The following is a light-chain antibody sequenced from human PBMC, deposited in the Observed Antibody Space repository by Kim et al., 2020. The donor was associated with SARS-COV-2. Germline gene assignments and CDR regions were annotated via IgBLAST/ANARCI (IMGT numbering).Light chain of an antibody. J-gene: IGLJ3*02. CDR3: SSYTSSSTWV. CDR2: DVS. CDR1: SSDVGGYNY. Sequence: QSVLTQPASVSGSLGQSITISCTGSSSDVGGYNYVSWYQQHPGKAPKLIIYDVSNRPSGVSNRFSGSKSGNTASLTISGLQADDEADYYCSSYTSSSTWVFGGGTQLTVL. V-gene: IGLV2-14*03.